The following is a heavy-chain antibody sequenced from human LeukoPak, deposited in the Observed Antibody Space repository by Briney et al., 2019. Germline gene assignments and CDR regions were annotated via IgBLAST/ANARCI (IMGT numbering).Heavy chain of an antibody. CDR1: GFTFSSYG. D-gene: IGHD2-21*02. V-gene: IGHV3-30*02. CDR3: AKDPPAYCGGDCYAGY. CDR2: IRYDGSNK. Sequence: GGSLRLSCAASGFTFSSYGMHWVRQAPGKGLEWVAFIRYDGSNKYYADSVKGRFTISRDNSKNTLYLQMNSLRAEDTAVYYCAKDPPAYCGGDCYAGYWGQGTLVTVSS. J-gene: IGHJ4*02.